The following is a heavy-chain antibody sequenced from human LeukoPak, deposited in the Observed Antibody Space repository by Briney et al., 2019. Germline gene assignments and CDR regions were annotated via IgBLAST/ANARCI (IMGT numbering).Heavy chain of an antibody. CDR1: GGTFSSYA. CDR2: IIPIFGTA. D-gene: IGHD2-15*01. J-gene: IGHJ4*02. V-gene: IGHV1-69*05. Sequence: ASVKVSCKASGGTFSSYAISWVRQAPGQGLEWTGGIIPIFGTANYAQRFQGRVTITTDESTSTAYMELSSLRSEDTAVYYCARVSNSAATSPLYFDYWGQGTLVTVSS. CDR3: ARVSNSAATSPLYFDY.